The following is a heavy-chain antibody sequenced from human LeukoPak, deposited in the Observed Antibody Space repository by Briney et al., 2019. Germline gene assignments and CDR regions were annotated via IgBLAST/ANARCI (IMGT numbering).Heavy chain of an antibody. CDR3: ARDVSGYDPKPFGY. Sequence: GASVKVSCKASGYTFTSYGISWVRQAPGQGLEWMGWISAYNGNTNYAQKLQGRVTMTTDTSTSTAYMELRSLRSDDTAVYYCARDVSGYDPKPFGYWGQGTLVTVPS. CDR1: GYTFTSYG. J-gene: IGHJ4*02. CDR2: ISAYNGNT. V-gene: IGHV1-18*01. D-gene: IGHD1-14*01.